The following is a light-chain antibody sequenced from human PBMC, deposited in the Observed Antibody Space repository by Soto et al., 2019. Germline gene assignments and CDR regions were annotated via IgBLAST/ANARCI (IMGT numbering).Light chain of an antibody. Sequence: DIVMTQSPDSLAVSLGERATINCKSSQSVLYSSNNKNFLAWYQLKPRQPPRLLIYWASTRESGVPDRFSGSGSGTDFTLTISSLQAEDVAVYYCQQYYSTPWTFGQGTKVEIK. CDR1: QSVLYSSNNKNF. J-gene: IGKJ1*01. CDR2: WAS. CDR3: QQYYSTPWT. V-gene: IGKV4-1*01.